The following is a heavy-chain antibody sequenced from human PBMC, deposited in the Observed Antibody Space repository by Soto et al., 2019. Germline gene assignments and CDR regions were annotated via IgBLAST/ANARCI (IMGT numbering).Heavy chain of an antibody. CDR3: ARWGRGHYDSPASDP. CDR2: IIPIFGTA. J-gene: IGHJ5*02. V-gene: IGHV1-69*01. CDR1: GGTFSTYS. D-gene: IGHD3-22*01. Sequence: QVQLAQSGAEVRKPGSSVKVSCKASGGTFSTYSLSWVRQAPGQGLEWMGGIIPIFGTANYAQKFQGRVTITADESTSTAYMELSSLRSEDTAVYYCARWGRGHYDSPASDPWGQGTLVTVSS.